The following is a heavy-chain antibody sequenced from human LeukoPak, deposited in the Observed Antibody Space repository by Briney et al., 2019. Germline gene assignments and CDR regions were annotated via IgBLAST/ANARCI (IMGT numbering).Heavy chain of an antibody. CDR3: ARDEVTY. Sequence: GGSLRLSCAASGFTFSSHRMSWVRQTPGKGLEWVAHIKEDGSGKYYVDSVKGRFTISRDNAKNSLYLQVNSLRSEDTAVYYCARDEVTYWGQGILVTVSS. V-gene: IGHV3-7*01. CDR1: GFTFSSHR. J-gene: IGHJ4*02. CDR2: IKEDGSGK.